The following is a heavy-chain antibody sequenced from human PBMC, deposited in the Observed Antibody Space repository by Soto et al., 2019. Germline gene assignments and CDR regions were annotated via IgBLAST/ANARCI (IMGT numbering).Heavy chain of an antibody. CDR2: MQPSSGRT. Sequence: ASVKVSCKASGYSFTGLDINWVRQTTGQGLEWMGWMQPSSGRTGYAQKFQGRVTMTRDTSINTAYMELSSLTSDDTAFYYCARGVTAGVDYWGQATLVTVLS. CDR3: ARGVTAGVDY. CDR1: GYSFTGLD. J-gene: IGHJ4*02. D-gene: IGHD1-26*01. V-gene: IGHV1-8*01.